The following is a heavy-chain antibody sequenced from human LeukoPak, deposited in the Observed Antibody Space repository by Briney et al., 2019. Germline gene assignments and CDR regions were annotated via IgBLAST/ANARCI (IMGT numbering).Heavy chain of an antibody. D-gene: IGHD3-10*01. CDR3: AGDHSGGLNYYYYYMDV. CDR1: GFTFSDYY. V-gene: IGHV3-11*04. CDR2: ISTSGSII. J-gene: IGHJ6*03. Sequence: GGSLRLSCAASGFTFSDYYMSWIRQAPGKGLEWVSYISTSGSIIYYADSVKGRFTISRDNAKNSPYLQMNSLRVEDTAVYYCAGDHSGGLNYYYYYMDVWGKGTTVTVSS.